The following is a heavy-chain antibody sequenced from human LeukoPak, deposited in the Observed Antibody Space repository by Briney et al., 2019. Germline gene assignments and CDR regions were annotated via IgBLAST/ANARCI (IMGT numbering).Heavy chain of an antibody. CDR2: IKQDGSEK. D-gene: IGHD5-18*01. CDR1: GFTFSSYA. Sequence: GGSLRLSCAASGFTFSSYAMHWVRRAPGKGLEWVANIKQDGSEKYYVDSVKGRFTISRDNAKNSLYLQMNSLRAEDTAVYYCAARGYSYGPEYYYYYMDVWGKGTTVTISS. V-gene: IGHV3-7*01. CDR3: AARGYSYGPEYYYYYMDV. J-gene: IGHJ6*03.